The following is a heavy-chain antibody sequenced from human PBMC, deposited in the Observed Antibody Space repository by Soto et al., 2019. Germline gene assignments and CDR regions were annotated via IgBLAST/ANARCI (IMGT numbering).Heavy chain of an antibody. D-gene: IGHD2-15*01. CDR2: IHDSGRS. V-gene: IGHV4-59*01. J-gene: IGHJ4*02. Sequence: QVQLQESGPGLVKPSETLSLTCTVSSDSITNYYWSWIRQSPGKGLEWIGYIHDSGRSNYNPSLKSRVKISVDTSKKQLSLKLNSVTAADTAVYYCARGGGTRGWYWGQGTLVTVSS. CDR3: ARGGGTRGWY. CDR1: SDSITNYY.